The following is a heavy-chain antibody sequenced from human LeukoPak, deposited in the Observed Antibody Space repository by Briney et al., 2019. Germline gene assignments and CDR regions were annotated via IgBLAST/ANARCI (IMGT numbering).Heavy chain of an antibody. CDR2: IIPILGIA. Sequence: ASVKVSCKASGGTFSSYAISWVRQAPGQGLEWMGRIIPILGIANYAQKFQGRVTITADKSTSTAYMELSSLRSEDTAVYYCARARCSSTSCADDAFDIWGQGTMVTVSS. CDR3: ARARCSSTSCADDAFDI. D-gene: IGHD2-2*01. CDR1: GGTFSSYA. J-gene: IGHJ3*02. V-gene: IGHV1-69*04.